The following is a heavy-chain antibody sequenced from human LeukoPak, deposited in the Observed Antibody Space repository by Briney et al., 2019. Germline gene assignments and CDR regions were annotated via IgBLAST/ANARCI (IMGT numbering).Heavy chain of an antibody. V-gene: IGHV3-23*01. D-gene: IGHD3-3*01. Sequence: GGSLRLSCAASGFTFSSYWMSWVRQAPGKGLEWVSAISGSGGSTYYADSVKGRFTISRDNSKNTLYLQMNSLRAEDTAVYYCAKEIGSGYYPWENWFDPWGQGTLVTVSS. CDR2: ISGSGGST. CDR3: AKEIGSGYYPWENWFDP. CDR1: GFTFSSYW. J-gene: IGHJ5*02.